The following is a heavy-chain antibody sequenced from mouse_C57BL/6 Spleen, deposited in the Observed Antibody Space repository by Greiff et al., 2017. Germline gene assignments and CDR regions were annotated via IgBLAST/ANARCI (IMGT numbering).Heavy chain of an antibody. CDR1: GYSFTSYY. V-gene: IGHV1-66*01. D-gene: IGHD3-2*02. Sequence: VQLQQSGPELVKPGASVKISCKASGYSFTSYYIHWVKQRPGPGLEWIGWIYPGSGNTKYNEKFKGKATLTADTSSSTAYMQLSSLTSEDSAVYYCAREGAQATFAYWGQGTLVTVSA. J-gene: IGHJ3*01. CDR2: IYPGSGNT. CDR3: AREGAQATFAY.